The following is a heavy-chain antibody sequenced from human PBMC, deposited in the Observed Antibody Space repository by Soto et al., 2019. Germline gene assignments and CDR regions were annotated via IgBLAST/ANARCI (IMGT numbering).Heavy chain of an antibody. D-gene: IGHD3-10*01. CDR1: GFTFSSYG. Sequence: PGGSLRLSCAASGFTFSSYGMHWVRQAPGKGLEWVAVIWYDGSNKYYADSVKGRFTISRDNSKNTLYLQMNSLRADDTAIYYCTREGSAPYYYYGMDAWGQGTTVTVSS. CDR2: IWYDGSNK. CDR3: TREGSAPYYYYGMDA. V-gene: IGHV3-33*01. J-gene: IGHJ6*02.